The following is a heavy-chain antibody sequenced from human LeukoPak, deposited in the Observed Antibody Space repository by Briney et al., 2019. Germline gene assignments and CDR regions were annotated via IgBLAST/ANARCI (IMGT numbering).Heavy chain of an antibody. CDR2: ICGSGGNK. D-gene: IGHD6-19*01. Sequence: GGSLRLSCAASGFIFSSYGMNWVRQAPGKGPEWVAVICGSGGNKYYADSVKGRFIISRDNSNITLYLQMNSLRAEDTAVYYCAKCRGGDSSGWPIDYWGQGTLVTVSS. J-gene: IGHJ4*02. CDR3: AKCRGGDSSGWPIDY. V-gene: IGHV3-23*01. CDR1: GFIFSSYG.